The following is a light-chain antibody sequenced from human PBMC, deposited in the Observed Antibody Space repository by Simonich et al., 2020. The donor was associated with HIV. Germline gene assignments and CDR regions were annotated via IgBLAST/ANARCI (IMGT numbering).Light chain of an antibody. Sequence: QSALTQPASVSGSPGQSITISCTGTSSDIGIFNLVSWYQQHPGKAPKLMIYEGSTRPSGVSNRFSGSKSGNTASLTISGLQAEDEADYYCCSYAGSSTPYVVFGGGTKLTVL. V-gene: IGLV2-23*01. CDR1: SSDIGIFNL. CDR3: CSYAGSSTPYVV. CDR2: EGS. J-gene: IGLJ2*01.